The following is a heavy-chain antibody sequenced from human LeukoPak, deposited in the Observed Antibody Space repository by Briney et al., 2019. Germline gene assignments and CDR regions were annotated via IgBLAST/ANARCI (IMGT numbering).Heavy chain of an antibody. D-gene: IGHD6-13*01. J-gene: IGHJ4*02. CDR1: GFTFSSYS. CDR3: ARDIQLVPAFFDY. Sequence: GGSLRLSCAVSGFTFSSYSMNWVRQAPGKGLEWVSSISSSSSSYIYYADSVKGRFTISRDNAKNSLYLQMNSLRAEDTAVYYCARDIQLVPAFFDYWGQGTLVTVSS. V-gene: IGHV3-21*01. CDR2: ISSSSSSYI.